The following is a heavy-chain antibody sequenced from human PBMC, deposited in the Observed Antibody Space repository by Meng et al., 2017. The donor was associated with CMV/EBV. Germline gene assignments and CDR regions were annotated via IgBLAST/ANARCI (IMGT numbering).Heavy chain of an antibody. CDR3: AIGVTGRYCSSTSCYEDY. CDR2: ISSSSSYI. D-gene: IGHD2-2*01. Sequence: SCAASGFTFSSYRMNWVRQAPGKGLEWVSSISSSSSYIYYADSVKGRFTISRDNAKNSPYLQMNSLRAEDTAVYYCAIGVTGRYCSSTSCYEDYWGQGTLVTVSS. J-gene: IGHJ4*02. CDR1: GFTFSSYR. V-gene: IGHV3-21*01.